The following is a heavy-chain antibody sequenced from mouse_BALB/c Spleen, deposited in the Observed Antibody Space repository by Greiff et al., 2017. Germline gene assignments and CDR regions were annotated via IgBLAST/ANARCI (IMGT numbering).Heavy chain of an antibody. Sequence: EVKLQESGAELVKPGASVKLSCTASGFNIKDTYMHWVKQRPEQGLEWIGRIDPANGNTKYDPKFQGKATITADTSSNTAYLQLSSLTSEDTAVYYCANPPPVTTVVARDYWGQGTTLTVSS. CDR2: IDPANGNT. CDR1: GFNIKDTY. D-gene: IGHD1-1*01. J-gene: IGHJ2*01. V-gene: IGHV14-3*02. CDR3: ANPPPVTTVVARDY.